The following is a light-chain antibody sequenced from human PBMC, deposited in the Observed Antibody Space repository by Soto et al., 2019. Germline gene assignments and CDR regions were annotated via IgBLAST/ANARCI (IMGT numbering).Light chain of an antibody. V-gene: IGKV2-30*01. J-gene: IGKJ2*01. Sequence: DVVMTQSPLSLPVTLGQPASISCRSSQSLAYSDGNTYLNWFQQRPGQSPRRLLYKVSNRDSGVPDRFSGSGSGTDFTLKISRVEAEDVGIYYCLQGTHWPPYTFGQGTKLDSK. CDR3: LQGTHWPPYT. CDR2: KVS. CDR1: QSLAYSDGNTY.